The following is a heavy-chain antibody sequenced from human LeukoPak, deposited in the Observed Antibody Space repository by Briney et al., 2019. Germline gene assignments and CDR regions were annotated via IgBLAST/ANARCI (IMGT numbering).Heavy chain of an antibody. D-gene: IGHD6-6*01. J-gene: IGHJ3*02. CDR2: ISSSSSYI. CDR3: ARALSIATTVDI. Sequence: GGSLRLSCAASGLIFSSYDINWLRQAPGQGLEWISSISSSSSYIYYADSVRGRFTISRDNAKHSVFLQMNRLRAEDTAVYYCARALSIATTVDIWGLGTMVTVSS. CDR1: GLIFSSYD. V-gene: IGHV3-21*01.